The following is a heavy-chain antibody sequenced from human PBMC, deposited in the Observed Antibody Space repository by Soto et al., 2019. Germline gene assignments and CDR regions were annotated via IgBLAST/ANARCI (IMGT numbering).Heavy chain of an antibody. CDR1: GFTFSGHG. CDR2: VWHDGSKE. CDR3: ARGRGGDYGGISGYCDY. V-gene: IGHV3-33*01. Sequence: QVQLVESGGGVVQPGRSLRISCAASGFTFSGHGMHWVRQAPGKGLEWVAVVWHDGSKEYYADSVTGRFTISRDNTKNTMYLQMNSLRAEDTAVYYCARGRGGDYGGISGYCDYLGQGTLVTVSS. D-gene: IGHD4-17*01. J-gene: IGHJ4*01.